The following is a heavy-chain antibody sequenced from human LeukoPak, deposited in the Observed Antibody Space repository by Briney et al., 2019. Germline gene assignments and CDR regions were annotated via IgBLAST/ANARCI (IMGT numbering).Heavy chain of an antibody. CDR2: ICTSGST. D-gene: IGHD4-11*01. J-gene: IGHJ4*02. V-gene: IGHV4-61*02. CDR3: ARGVSTVNFAY. Sequence: PSQTLSLTCTVSGGSISSGSYYWSWIRQPAGKGLEWIGRICTSGSTNYNPSLNSRVTISVDTSKSQFALKLGSVTAADTAVYYCARGVSTVNFAYWGQGTLVTLSS. CDR1: GGSISSGSYY.